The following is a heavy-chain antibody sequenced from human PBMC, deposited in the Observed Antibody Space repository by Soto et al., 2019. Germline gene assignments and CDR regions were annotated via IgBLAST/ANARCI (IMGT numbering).Heavy chain of an antibody. Sequence: ASVKVSCKASGYTFTSYGISWVRQAPGQGLEWMGWISAYNGNTNYAQKLQGRVTMTTDTSTSTAYMELRSLRSDDTAVYYCARDIDTTRVLRFLEWSTSYYYCMDVWGQGTTVTVSS. V-gene: IGHV1-18*04. J-gene: IGHJ6*02. D-gene: IGHD3-3*01. CDR1: GYTFTSYG. CDR3: ARDIDTTRVLRFLEWSTSYYYCMDV. CDR2: ISAYNGNT.